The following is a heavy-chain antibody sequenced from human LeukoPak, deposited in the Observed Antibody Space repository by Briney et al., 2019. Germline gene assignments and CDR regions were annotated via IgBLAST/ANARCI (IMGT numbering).Heavy chain of an antibody. J-gene: IGHJ4*02. CDR3: ATSDESSAND. Sequence: PGGSLRLSCAASGFSFSGYWMSWVRQAPGKGLEWVANIKYDGTMKFYLDSVKGRFTISRDNAKNLLYLQMNSLRTDDTAVYYCATSDESSANDWGQGTLVTVSS. CDR1: GFSFSGYW. D-gene: IGHD3-22*01. V-gene: IGHV3-7*01. CDR2: IKYDGTMK.